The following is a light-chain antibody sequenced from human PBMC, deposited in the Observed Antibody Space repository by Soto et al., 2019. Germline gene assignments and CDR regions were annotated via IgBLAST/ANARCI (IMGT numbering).Light chain of an antibody. Sequence: EIALIQYPATLSLSPGERATLSCRASQSLGGSYLAWYQQKPGQAPRLLIYGASTRATGIPDRFSGSGSGTNFTLTVSRLEPEDFAVYYCQQYGRSRTFGQGTKVDIK. V-gene: IGKV3-20*01. CDR2: GAS. J-gene: IGKJ1*01. CDR3: QQYGRSRT. CDR1: QSLGGSY.